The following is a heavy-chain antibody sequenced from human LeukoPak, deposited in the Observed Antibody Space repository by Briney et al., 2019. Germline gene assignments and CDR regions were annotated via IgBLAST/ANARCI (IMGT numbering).Heavy chain of an antibody. J-gene: IGHJ6*02. CDR1: GGTFSSYA. V-gene: IGHV1-69*05. Sequence: SAKVSCKASGGTFSSYAISWVRQAPGQGLEWMGGIIPIIGTANYAQKFQGRVTITTDESTSTAYMELSSLRSEDTAVYYCARGFRSQQLVPREILVYGMDVWGQGTTVTVSS. D-gene: IGHD6-13*01. CDR2: IIPIIGTA. CDR3: ARGFRSQQLVPREILVYGMDV.